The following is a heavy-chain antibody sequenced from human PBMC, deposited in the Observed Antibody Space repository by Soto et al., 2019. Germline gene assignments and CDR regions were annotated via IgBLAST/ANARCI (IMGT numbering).Heavy chain of an antibody. J-gene: IGHJ6*02. Sequence: QVQLVQSGAEVKKPGASVKVSFKASGYTFTSYDINWVRQATGQGLEWMGWMNPNSGNTGYAQKFQGRVTMTRNTSISTAYMELSSLTSEDTAVYYCARWPDGYDYYGMDVWGQGTTVTVSS. V-gene: IGHV1-8*01. CDR3: ARWPDGYDYYGMDV. CDR1: GYTFTSYD. CDR2: MNPNSGNT.